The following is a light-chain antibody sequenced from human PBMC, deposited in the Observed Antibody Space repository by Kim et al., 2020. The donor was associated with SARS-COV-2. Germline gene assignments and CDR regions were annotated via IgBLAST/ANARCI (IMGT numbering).Light chain of an antibody. Sequence: GKTVRRKGKGESIRSDYARWYQKKTGQAHVLVIYGKNNRPSGIPDRFSGSSSGNTDSLTITGGQAEDEADYYCNSRDSSGNQLVFGGGTQLTVL. CDR3: NSRDSSGNQLV. V-gene: IGLV3-19*01. CDR1: SIRSDY. CDR2: GKN. J-gene: IGLJ3*02.